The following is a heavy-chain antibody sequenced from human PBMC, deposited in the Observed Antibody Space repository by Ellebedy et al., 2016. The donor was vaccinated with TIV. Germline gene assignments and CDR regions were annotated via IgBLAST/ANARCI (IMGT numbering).Heavy chain of an antibody. CDR2: INEGGSAK. CDR1: GFTFSTYW. Sequence: GESLKISXAASGFTFSTYWMSWVRQAPGKGLEWVANINEGGSAKYHVDSVKGRFTISRHNSKNTLYLQMNSLRAEDTAVYYCARDVYGGNTGFLGGYDYWGQGTLVTVSS. V-gene: IGHV3-7*03. D-gene: IGHD4-23*01. CDR3: ARDVYGGNTGFLGGYDY. J-gene: IGHJ4*02.